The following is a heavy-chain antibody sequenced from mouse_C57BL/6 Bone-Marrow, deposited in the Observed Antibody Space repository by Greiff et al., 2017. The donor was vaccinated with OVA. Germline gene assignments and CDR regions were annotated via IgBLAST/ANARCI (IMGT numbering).Heavy chain of an antibody. CDR3: ARRGNYSWFAY. CDR2: IYPRSGNT. Sequence: VQLQESGAELARPGASVKLSCKASGYTFTSYGISWVKQRTGQGLEWIGEIYPRSGNTYYNEKFKGKATLTADKSSSTAYMELRSLTSEDSAVYFCARRGNYSWFAYWGQWTLVTVSA. J-gene: IGHJ3*01. D-gene: IGHD2-1*01. V-gene: IGHV1-81*01. CDR1: GYTFTSYG.